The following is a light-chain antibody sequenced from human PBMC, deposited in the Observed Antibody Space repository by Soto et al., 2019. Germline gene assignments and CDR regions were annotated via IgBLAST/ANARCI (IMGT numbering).Light chain of an antibody. Sequence: QSALTQPASVSGSPGQSITISCTGTSNDVGGYDYVSWYQQYPGKAPKLIIYDVSNRPSGLSTRFSGSKSGNTASLTISGLQTEDEADYFCSSYRSSGSTYVFGTGTKVTVL. CDR2: DVS. CDR1: SNDVGGYDY. V-gene: IGLV2-14*01. J-gene: IGLJ1*01. CDR3: SSYRSSGSTYV.